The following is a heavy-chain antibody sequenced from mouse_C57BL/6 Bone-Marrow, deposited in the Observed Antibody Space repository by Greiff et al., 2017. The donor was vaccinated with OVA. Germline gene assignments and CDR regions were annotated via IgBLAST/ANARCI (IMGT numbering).Heavy chain of an antibody. CDR1: GYTFTSYW. V-gene: IGHV1-55*01. Sequence: QVQLKESGAELVKPGASVKMSCKASGYTFTSYWITWVKQRPGQGLEWIGDIYPGSGSTNYNEKFKSKATLTVDTSSSTAYMQLSSLTSEDSAVYYRARSLLLRFSMDYWGQGTSVTVSS. J-gene: IGHJ4*01. D-gene: IGHD1-1*01. CDR2: IYPGSGST. CDR3: ARSLLLRFSMDY.